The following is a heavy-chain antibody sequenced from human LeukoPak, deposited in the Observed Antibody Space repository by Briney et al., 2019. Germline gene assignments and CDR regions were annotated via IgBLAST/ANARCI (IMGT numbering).Heavy chain of an antibody. CDR2: ISSTGTTT. J-gene: IGHJ4*02. V-gene: IGHV3-11*01. D-gene: IGHD1-26*01. Sequence: GGSLRLSCAASGFIFSDYYMGWIRQAPGKGLEWLSYISSTGTTTYYADSVKGRFTISRDNGKNSLYLQMNSLRAEDTAVYFCAKDRSGSQESRWDYWGQGTLVTVSS. CDR1: GFIFSDYY. CDR3: AKDRSGSQESRWDY.